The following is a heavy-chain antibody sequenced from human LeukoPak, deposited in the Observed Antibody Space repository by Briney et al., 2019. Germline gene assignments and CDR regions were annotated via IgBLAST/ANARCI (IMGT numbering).Heavy chain of an antibody. J-gene: IGHJ4*02. D-gene: IGHD6-19*01. CDR2: IWHDGSSE. CDR3: ARDSRGGWSGYFDL. Sequence: GGSLRLSCEASTFTFRSYGVHWVRRAPGKGLEWVAVIWHDGSSEFYVDSVKGRFSISRDDSKSDFRSIVYLQMNSLRVEDTALYYCARDSRGGWSGYFDLWGQGTLVSVSS. CDR1: TFTFRSYG. V-gene: IGHV3-33*01.